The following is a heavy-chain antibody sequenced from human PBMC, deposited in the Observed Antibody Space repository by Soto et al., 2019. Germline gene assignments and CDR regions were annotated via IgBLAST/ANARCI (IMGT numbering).Heavy chain of an antibody. CDR2: ITSDGSRT. CDR3: AGGWSFDY. D-gene: IGHD6-19*01. V-gene: IGHV3-74*01. CDR1: GFTFSSYW. Sequence: EVQLVESGGGLVQPGGSLRLSCAASGFTFSSYWMHWVRQVPGKGLVWVSRITSDGSRTNYADSVKGRFTISRDNAKKTLYLQMNSLRAEDTAVYYCAGGWSFDYWGQGTLVTVSS. J-gene: IGHJ4*02.